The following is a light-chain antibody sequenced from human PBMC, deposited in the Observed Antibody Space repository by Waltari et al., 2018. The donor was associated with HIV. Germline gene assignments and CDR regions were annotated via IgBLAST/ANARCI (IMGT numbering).Light chain of an antibody. CDR2: RNT. Sequence: QSVLTQPPSASGTPGQGVTISCSGSNSNIGNNNVYWYQQLPGTAPKLLIYRNTQRPSGVPDRFAGSKSGTSASLAISGLRSDDEAYYYCAAWDDSLSGGVFGGGTTLTVL. V-gene: IGLV1-47*01. J-gene: IGLJ3*02. CDR3: AAWDDSLSGGV. CDR1: NSNIGNNN.